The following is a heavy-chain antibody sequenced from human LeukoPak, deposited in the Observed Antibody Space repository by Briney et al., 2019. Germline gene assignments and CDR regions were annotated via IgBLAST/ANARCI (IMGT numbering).Heavy chain of an antibody. D-gene: IGHD2-21*02. Sequence: ASVKVSCKASGYTFTSYGISWVRQAPGQGLGWLGWISIYTGNIKYGEKFQGRATMTRDTSTSTAYMEVRSLTSDDTAVYYCARVRGTALTAYPGYFDYWGQGTLVTVSS. CDR2: ISIYTGNI. CDR1: GYTFTSYG. V-gene: IGHV1-18*04. J-gene: IGHJ4*02. CDR3: ARVRGTALTAYPGYFDY.